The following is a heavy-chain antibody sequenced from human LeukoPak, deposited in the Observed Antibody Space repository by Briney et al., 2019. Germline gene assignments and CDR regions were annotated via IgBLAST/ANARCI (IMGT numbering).Heavy chain of an antibody. CDR1: GFTFSSYV. V-gene: IGHV3-30*18. D-gene: IGHD3-10*01. CDR2: ISYDGNNK. Sequence: GGSLRLSCAASGFTFSSYVMHWVRQAPGKGLEWVAGISYDGNNKYYAESVKGRFTISRDNSKNTLYLQMNSLRDEDTAVYYCAKDWVVRGVISYWGQGTLVTVSS. J-gene: IGHJ4*02. CDR3: AKDWVVRGVISY.